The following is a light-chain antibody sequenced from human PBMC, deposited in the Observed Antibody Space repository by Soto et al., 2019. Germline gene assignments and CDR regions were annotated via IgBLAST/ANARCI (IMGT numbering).Light chain of an antibody. V-gene: IGKV1-8*01. Sequence: AIRMTQSPSSFSASTVDSVTNTARASQGISSHLAWYQVKPGKAHRLMIDPASYLESGVPSRFSGSGSGTDFTLTISSLQSEDFAVYYCQQYFSYPLTFGGGTKVEIK. CDR2: PAS. CDR1: QGISSH. J-gene: IGKJ4*01. CDR3: QQYFSYPLT.